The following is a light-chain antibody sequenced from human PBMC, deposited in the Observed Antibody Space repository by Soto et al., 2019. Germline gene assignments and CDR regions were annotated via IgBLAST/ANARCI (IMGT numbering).Light chain of an antibody. V-gene: IGKV3-15*01. CDR3: QQYNNWPPWT. CDR1: QSVSSN. Sequence: EIGMTQSPATLSVSPGERATLSCMASQSVSSNLAWSQQKPGQAPRLLIYGASTRATGIPARFSGSGSGTECTLTISSLQSEDFAVYYCQQYNNWPPWTFGQGTKVEIK. CDR2: GAS. J-gene: IGKJ1*01.